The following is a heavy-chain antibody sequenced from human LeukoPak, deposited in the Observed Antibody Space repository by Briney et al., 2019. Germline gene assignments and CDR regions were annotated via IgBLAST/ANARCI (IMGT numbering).Heavy chain of an antibody. CDR3: AREKIGYYDGSGRGWFDP. J-gene: IGHJ5*02. Sequence: NPSQTLSLTCTVSGGSTSSDNYSWSWIRQPAGKGLEWIGRVYTSGSTNYNPSLKSRVTISVDTSKKQFSLKLSSVTAADTAVYYCAREKIGYYDGSGRGWFDPWGQGTLVTVSS. CDR2: VYTSGST. V-gene: IGHV4-61*02. D-gene: IGHD3-22*01. CDR1: GGSTSSDNYS.